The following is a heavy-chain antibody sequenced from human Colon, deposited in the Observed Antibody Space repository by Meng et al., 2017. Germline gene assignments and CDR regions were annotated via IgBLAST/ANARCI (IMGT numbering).Heavy chain of an antibody. V-gene: IGHV4-34*01. CDR1: GGSLSTYY. J-gene: IGHJ4*02. Sequence: GSLRLSCAVFGGSLSTYYWSWIRQPSGKGLEWIGEINHSGSTNYNSSLKSRVTISVDTSKNQFSLKLSSMTAADTGVYYCAIDYGDYDTFDFWGQGTLVTVSS. CDR2: INHSGST. CDR3: AIDYGDYDTFDF. D-gene: IGHD4-17*01.